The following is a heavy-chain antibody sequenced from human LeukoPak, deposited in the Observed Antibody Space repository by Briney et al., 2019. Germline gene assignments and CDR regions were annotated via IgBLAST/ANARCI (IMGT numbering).Heavy chain of an antibody. Sequence: KASETLSLTCTVSGGSISSHYWSWIRQPPGKGLEWIGYIYYSGSTNYNPSLKSRVTISVDTSKNQSSLKLSSVTAADTAVYYCARDLIAAAGNNWLDPWGQGTLVTVSS. CDR1: GGSISSHY. CDR3: ARDLIAAAGNNWLDP. CDR2: IYYSGST. D-gene: IGHD6-13*01. J-gene: IGHJ5*02. V-gene: IGHV4-59*11.